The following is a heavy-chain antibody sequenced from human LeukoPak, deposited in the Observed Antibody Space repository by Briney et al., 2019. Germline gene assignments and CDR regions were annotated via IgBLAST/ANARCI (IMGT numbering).Heavy chain of an antibody. J-gene: IGHJ4*02. D-gene: IGHD6-6*01. Sequence: SETLSLTCAVYGGSFSGYYWSWIRQPPGKGLEWIGEINHGGGTNYNPSLKSRVTISVDTSKNQFSLKLSSVTAADTAVYYCARRRLFVVDWGQGTLVTVSS. V-gene: IGHV4-34*01. CDR2: INHGGGT. CDR1: GGSFSGYY. CDR3: ARRRLFVVD.